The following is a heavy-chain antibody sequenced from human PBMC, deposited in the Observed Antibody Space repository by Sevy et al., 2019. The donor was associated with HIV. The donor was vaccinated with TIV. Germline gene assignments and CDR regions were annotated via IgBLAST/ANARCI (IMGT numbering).Heavy chain of an antibody. J-gene: IGHJ6*03. CDR2: IQEDGSDK. D-gene: IGHD4-17*01. V-gene: IGHV3-7*01. CDR1: GFTFSNYW. CDR3: ATDPFSVTTSNDYMDV. Sequence: GGSLRLSCAASGFTFSNYWMSWVRQAPGKGLEWVANIQEDGSDKYYVDSVKGRFTISRDNAKNSLYLQMKSLRAEDTAVYYCATDPFSVTTSNDYMDVWGKGTTVTVSS.